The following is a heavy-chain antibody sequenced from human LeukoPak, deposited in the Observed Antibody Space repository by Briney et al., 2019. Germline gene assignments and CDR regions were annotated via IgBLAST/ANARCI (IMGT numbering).Heavy chain of an antibody. J-gene: IGHJ4*03. D-gene: IGHD6-6*01. CDR2: IKSKTDGGTT. V-gene: IGHV3-15*01. CDR3: TRQQLVFDC. CDR1: AFTFSNDW. Sequence: GGSLRLSCAASAFTFSNDWMSWVRQAPGKGLEWVGHIKSKTDGGTTDYAAPVKGRFTISRDDSKNTLYLQMNSLKTEDTAVYYCTRQQLVFDCWGQGTTVTVSS.